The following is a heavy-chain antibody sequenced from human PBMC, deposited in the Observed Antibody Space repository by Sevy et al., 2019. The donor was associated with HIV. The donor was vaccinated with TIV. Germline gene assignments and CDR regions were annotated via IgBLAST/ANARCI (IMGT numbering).Heavy chain of an antibody. CDR1: GFTFSKYS. V-gene: IGHV3-23*01. CDR2: FSFGGGKI. D-gene: IGHD2-8*01. Sequence: GGSLRLSCAAPGFTFSKYSLSWIRQTPGKGLEWVSTFSFGGGKINYADSVRGRFTISRDDSRNTFYLQMNSLRAEDTAIYYCAIGGCTKPHAYWGQGTVVTASS. CDR3: AIGGCTKPHAY. J-gene: IGHJ4*02.